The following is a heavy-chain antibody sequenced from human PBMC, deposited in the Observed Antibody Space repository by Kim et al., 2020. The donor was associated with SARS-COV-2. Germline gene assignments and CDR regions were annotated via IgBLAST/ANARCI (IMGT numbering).Heavy chain of an antibody. J-gene: IGHJ4*02. V-gene: IGHV4-4*07. Sequence: SETLSLTCAVYGASIGSNYWSWIRQPAGKGLEWIGRFYTSGSTNYNASLKSRVSMSVDRSKNHFSLKLNSVTAADTAVYYCARDGPYTNYEQPSPFDYWGQGILVTVSS. CDR2: FYTSGST. D-gene: IGHD1-7*01. CDR1: GASIGSNY. CDR3: ARDGPYTNYEQPSPFDY.